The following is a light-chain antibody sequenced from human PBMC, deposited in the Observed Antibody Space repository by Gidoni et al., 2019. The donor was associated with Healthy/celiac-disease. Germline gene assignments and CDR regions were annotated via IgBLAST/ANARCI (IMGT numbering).Light chain of an antibody. CDR1: SSAVGSYNL. V-gene: IGLV2-23*02. Sequence: QSALTQPASVSGSPGQSSTISCTGTSSAVGSYNLVSWYQQHPGKAPKLMIYEVSKRPSGVSNRFSGSKSGNTASLTISGLQAEDEADYYCCSYAGSSTAVFGGGTKLTVL. J-gene: IGLJ3*02. CDR2: EVS. CDR3: CSYAGSSTAV.